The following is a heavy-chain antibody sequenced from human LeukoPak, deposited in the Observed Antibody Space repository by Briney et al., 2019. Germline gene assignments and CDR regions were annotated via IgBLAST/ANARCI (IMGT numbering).Heavy chain of an antibody. V-gene: IGHV3-33*01. J-gene: IGHJ4*02. CDR2: IWYDGSNK. CDR3: ARPRPGESTSCLDY. Sequence: GRSLRLSCAASVFTFSSYGMHWVRQAPGKGLEWVAVIWYDGSNKYYADSVKGRFTISRDNSKNTLYLQMNSLRAEDTAVYYCARPRPGESTSCLDYWGQGTLVTVSS. D-gene: IGHD2-2*01. CDR1: VFTFSSYG.